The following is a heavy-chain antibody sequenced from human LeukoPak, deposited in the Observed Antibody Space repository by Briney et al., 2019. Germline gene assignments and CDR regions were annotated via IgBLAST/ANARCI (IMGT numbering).Heavy chain of an antibody. CDR2: TYYESKWYN. Sequence: SQTLSLTCVISGDSVSSNTATWNWIRQSPSRGLEWLGRTYYESKWYNDYAVFVKSRITINPDTSKNQFSLQLNSVSPDDTAVYYCARDAAPYCDSDCYVLDIWGQGTMVTVSS. J-gene: IGHJ3*02. V-gene: IGHV6-1*01. CDR1: GDSVSSNTAT. CDR3: ARDAAPYCDSDCYVLDI. D-gene: IGHD2-21*01.